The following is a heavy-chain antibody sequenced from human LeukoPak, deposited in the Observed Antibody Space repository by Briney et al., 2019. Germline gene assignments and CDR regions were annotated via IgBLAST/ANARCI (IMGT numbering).Heavy chain of an antibody. Sequence: GGSLRLSCAASGFTFSSYSMTWVRQAPGKGLEWVSSISSSSSYIYYADSVKGRFTISRDNAKNSLYLQMNSLRAEDTAVYYCARGDTYYYDSSGYSFGYWGQGTLVTVSS. CDR3: ARGDTYYYDSSGYSFGY. J-gene: IGHJ4*02. V-gene: IGHV3-21*01. CDR1: GFTFSSYS. CDR2: ISSSSSYI. D-gene: IGHD3-22*01.